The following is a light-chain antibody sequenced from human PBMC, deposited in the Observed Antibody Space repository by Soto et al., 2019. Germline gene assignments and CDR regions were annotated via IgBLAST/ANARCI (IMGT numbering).Light chain of an antibody. J-gene: IGKJ1*01. CDR3: QQSYSTPRT. CDR2: AAS. Sequence: DIQMTQSPSSLSASVGDRVTITCRASQNIRNYLNWYQQKPGKAPKLLIYAASSLQSGVPSRFSGSGSGTDFTLTISSLQPEDFATYYCQQSYSTPRTFGQGTKVEIK. V-gene: IGKV1-39*01. CDR1: QNIRNY.